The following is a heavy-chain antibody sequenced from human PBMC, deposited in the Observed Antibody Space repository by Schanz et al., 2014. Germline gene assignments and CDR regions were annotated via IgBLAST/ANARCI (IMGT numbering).Heavy chain of an antibody. CDR2: MYINSGST. V-gene: IGHV3-53*01. D-gene: IGHD4-4*01. Sequence: EVQLVESGGGLIQPGGSLRLSCAVSGFTVNTNYMSWVRQAPGKGLEWISSMYINSGSTQYADSVKGRFIISRDSSKNTLLLQMNSLRAEDTAVYFCAKDRWRATVMVDAFDIWGQGTVVTVSS. J-gene: IGHJ3*02. CDR1: GFTVNTNY. CDR3: AKDRWRATVMVDAFDI.